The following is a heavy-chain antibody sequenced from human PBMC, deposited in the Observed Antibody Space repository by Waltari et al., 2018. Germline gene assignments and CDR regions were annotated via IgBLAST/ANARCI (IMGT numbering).Heavy chain of an antibody. D-gene: IGHD6-19*01. CDR1: GYTFTGYY. J-gene: IGHJ6*02. CDR2: INPNSGGT. V-gene: IGHV1-2*02. CDR3: ARVWGYSSGWHYYYYGMDV. Sequence: QVQLVQSGAEVKKPGASVKVSCKASGYTFTGYYMHWVRQAPGQGLEWMGWINPNSGGTNYAQKFQGRVTMTRDTSISTAYMELSRLRSDDTAVYYCARVWGYSSGWHYYYYGMDVWGQGTTVTVSS.